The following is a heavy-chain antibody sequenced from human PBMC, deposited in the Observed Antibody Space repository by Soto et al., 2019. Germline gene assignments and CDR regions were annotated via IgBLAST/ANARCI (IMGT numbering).Heavy chain of an antibody. CDR3: ARQQLLPFYYALDV. J-gene: IGHJ6*02. Sequence: SETLSLTCNVSGGSISGYYWSWIRQSPGRGLEYIGYIYYRGSTNYNSSLKSRVTMSVDTSRNQFSLKMNSVTAADTAVYYCARQQLLPFYYALDVWGQGTTVTVSS. CDR1: GGSISGYY. CDR2: IYYRGST. D-gene: IGHD1-26*01. V-gene: IGHV4-59*01.